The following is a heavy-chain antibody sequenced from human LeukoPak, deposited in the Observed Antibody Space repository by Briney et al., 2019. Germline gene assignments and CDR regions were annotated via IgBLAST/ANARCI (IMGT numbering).Heavy chain of an antibody. CDR1: EFSVGSNY. Sequence: GGSLRLSCAASEFSVGSNYMTWVRQAPGKGLEWVSYISSSSSTMYYADSVKGRFTISRDNAKNSLYLQMNSLRAEDTAVYYCARDFHVRLYDIGGYSYWGQGTLVTVSS. CDR2: ISSSSSTM. V-gene: IGHV3-48*01. D-gene: IGHD3-22*01. J-gene: IGHJ4*02. CDR3: ARDFHVRLYDIGGYSY.